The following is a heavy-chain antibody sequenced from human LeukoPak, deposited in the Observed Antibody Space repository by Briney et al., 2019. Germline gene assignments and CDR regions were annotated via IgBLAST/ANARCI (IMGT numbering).Heavy chain of an antibody. CDR3: AGGDYDFWSGDYTGLDY. Sequence: SETLSLTCTVPGGSISSHYWSWIRQPPGKGLEWIGYIYYSGSTNYNPSLKSRVTISLDTSNNQFPHKLSSVTAADTAVYYCAGGDYDFWSGDYTGLDYWGQGTLVTVSS. J-gene: IGHJ4*02. CDR2: IYYSGST. V-gene: IGHV4-59*11. D-gene: IGHD3-3*01. CDR1: GGSISSHY.